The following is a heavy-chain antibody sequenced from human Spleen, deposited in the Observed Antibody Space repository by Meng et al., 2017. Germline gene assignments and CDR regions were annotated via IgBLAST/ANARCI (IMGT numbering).Heavy chain of an antibody. Sequence: QVQLVQSGAEVKKPGASVKVSCKASGYTFTAHGISWVRQAPGQGLEWMGRINPDSGTNYAQRFQGRVTLTWDTSISTAYMDLSSLGSDDTAMYYCAKDLSGSIDYWGQGTLVTVSS. CDR1: GYTFTAHG. J-gene: IGHJ4*02. D-gene: IGHD2/OR15-2a*01. CDR3: AKDLSGSIDY. CDR2: INPDSGT. V-gene: IGHV1-2*06.